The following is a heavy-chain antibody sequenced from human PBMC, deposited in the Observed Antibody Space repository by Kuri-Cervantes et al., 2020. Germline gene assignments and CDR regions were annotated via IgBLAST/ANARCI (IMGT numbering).Heavy chain of an antibody. D-gene: IGHD2-2*01. CDR1: GGSFSGYY. CDR2: INHSGST. CDR3: ARGAGYCSSTSCYRSPQNNWNYARKYYFDY. V-gene: IGHV4-34*01. J-gene: IGHJ4*02. Sequence: GSLRLSCAVYGGSFSGYYWSWIRQPPGKGLEWIGEINHSGSTNYNPSLKSRVTISVDTSKNQFSLKLSSVTAADTAVYYCARGAGYCSSTSCYRSPQNNWNYARKYYFDYWGQGTLVTVSS.